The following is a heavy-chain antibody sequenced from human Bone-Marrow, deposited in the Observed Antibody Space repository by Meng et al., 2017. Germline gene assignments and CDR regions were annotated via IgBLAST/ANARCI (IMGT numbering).Heavy chain of an antibody. CDR2: IYYSGST. V-gene: IGHV4-61*01. CDR3: GRTGGVVVAATFLDF. D-gene: IGHD2-15*01. J-gene: IGHJ4*01. CDR1: GGSVSSGNYY. Sequence: SETLSLTCTVAGGSVSSGNYYWSWIRQPPGKGLEWIGYIYYSGSTKYNPSLKSRVTISLDTSKNQFSLKLGSVTAADTAVYYCGRTGGVVVAATFLDFWGHGTLVTVSS.